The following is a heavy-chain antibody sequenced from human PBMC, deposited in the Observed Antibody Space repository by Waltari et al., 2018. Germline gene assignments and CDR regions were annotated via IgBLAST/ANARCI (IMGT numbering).Heavy chain of an antibody. CDR3: ARTPTRGGVYDY. J-gene: IGHJ4*02. CDR1: GGTFSSSA. V-gene: IGHV1-69*08. CDR2: IIPILGTA. D-gene: IGHD3-16*01. Sequence: QVQLVQSGAEVKKPGSSVKVSCKASGGTFSSSAISWVRQAPGQGLEWMGRIIPILGTANYTQKFQGRVTITADKSTSTAYMELSSLRSEDTAVYYCARTPTRGGVYDYWGQGTLVTVSS.